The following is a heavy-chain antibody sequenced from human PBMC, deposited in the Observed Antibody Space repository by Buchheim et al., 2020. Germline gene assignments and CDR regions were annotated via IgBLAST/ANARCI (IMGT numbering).Heavy chain of an antibody. Sequence: QVQLQQWGAGLLKPSETLSLTCAVYGGSFSGYYWSWIRQPPGKGLEWIGEINHSGSTNYNPSLKSRVTISVDTSKNQFSLKLSSVTAADTAVYYCASRYYDSSGYCTFFDYWGQGTL. J-gene: IGHJ4*02. CDR2: INHSGST. CDR1: GGSFSGYY. CDR3: ASRYYDSSGYCTFFDY. D-gene: IGHD3-22*01. V-gene: IGHV4-34*01.